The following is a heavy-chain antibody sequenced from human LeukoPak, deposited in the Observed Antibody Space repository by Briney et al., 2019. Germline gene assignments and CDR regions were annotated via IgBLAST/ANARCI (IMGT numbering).Heavy chain of an antibody. Sequence: GGSLRLSCATSGFVFSDYGIHWVRQAPGKGLEWVAFIRYDGSDPNYPDSVKGRFTISRDNSKNMVQLQMNSLRAGDTAIYYCAKSHLLMTAAGIFDYWGQGTLVTVSS. CDR3: AKSHLLMTAAGIFDY. J-gene: IGHJ4*02. D-gene: IGHD6-13*01. V-gene: IGHV3-30*02. CDR1: GFVFSDYG. CDR2: IRYDGSDP.